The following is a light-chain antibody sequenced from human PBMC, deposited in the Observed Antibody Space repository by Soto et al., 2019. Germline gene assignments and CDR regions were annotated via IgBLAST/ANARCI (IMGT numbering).Light chain of an antibody. CDR1: QSMSSN. V-gene: IGKV3-15*01. J-gene: IGKJ4*01. CDR3: QQSYTLSPLT. CDR2: GAS. Sequence: EIVMTQSPATLSVSPGERATLSCRASQSMSSNLAWYQQRPGQAPRLLIYGASTRATGIPARFSGSGSGTDFTLTISSLQSEDFATYFCQQSYTLSPLTFGGGTKVEIK.